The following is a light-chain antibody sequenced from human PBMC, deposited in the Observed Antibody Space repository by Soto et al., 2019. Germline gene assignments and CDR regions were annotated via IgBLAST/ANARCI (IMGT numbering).Light chain of an antibody. Sequence: EIVLTQSPDTLSLSPGDRATLSCRASQSVSSFLAWYQHKPGRAPSLLIYGASIRATGVPARFSGSGSDTDFPLTISSLAPEDFAVYYCQHRSDWPPGLTFGGGTKVEIK. V-gene: IGKV3-11*01. CDR2: GAS. J-gene: IGKJ4*01. CDR1: QSVSSF. CDR3: QHRSDWPPGLT.